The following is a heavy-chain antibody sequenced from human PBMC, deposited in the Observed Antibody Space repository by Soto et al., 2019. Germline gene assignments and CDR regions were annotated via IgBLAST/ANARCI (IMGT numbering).Heavy chain of an antibody. CDR3: ARADRMITFGGVIY. J-gene: IGHJ4*02. CDR2: ISSSSSYT. Sequence: QVQLVESGGGLVKPGGSLRLSCAASGFTFSDYYMSWIRQAPGKGLEWVSYISSSSSYTNYADSVEGRFTISRDNAKNSLYLQMNSVRAEDTSVYYCARADRMITFGGVIYLGQGTLVTVSS. V-gene: IGHV3-11*06. D-gene: IGHD3-16*01. CDR1: GFTFSDYY.